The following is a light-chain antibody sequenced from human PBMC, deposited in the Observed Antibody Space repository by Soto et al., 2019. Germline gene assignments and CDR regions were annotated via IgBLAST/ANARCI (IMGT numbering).Light chain of an antibody. CDR1: NSDVGSYNY. CDR3: SSYTISRPYV. V-gene: IGLV2-14*03. J-gene: IGLJ1*01. CDR2: NVY. Sequence: QSALTQPASVSGSPGQSITISCTGTNSDVGSYNYVSWHQQHPGKDPKLMIYNVYDRPSGISNRCSGSTSGNTASLSISGLQGEDEADYSCSSYTISRPYVFGTGTKLTVL.